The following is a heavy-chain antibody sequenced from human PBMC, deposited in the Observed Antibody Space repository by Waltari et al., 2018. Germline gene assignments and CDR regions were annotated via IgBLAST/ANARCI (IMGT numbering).Heavy chain of an antibody. D-gene: IGHD1-20*01. CDR2: SSAYNGDT. CDR3: AREYNYFDF. V-gene: IGHV1-18*01. Sequence: QVQLVQSGAEVKQPGASVKVSCKASGYTFNAYALSWVRQAPGQGLEWMGWSSAYNGDTNYAQKFQGRVTMTTDTSTNTAYMELKNLRSDDTAVYYCAREYNYFDFWGQGSLVTVSS. CDR1: GYTFNAYA. J-gene: IGHJ4*02.